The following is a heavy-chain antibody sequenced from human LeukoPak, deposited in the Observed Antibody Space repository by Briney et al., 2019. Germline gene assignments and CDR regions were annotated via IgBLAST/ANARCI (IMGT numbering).Heavy chain of an antibody. CDR1: GGSISSYY. J-gene: IGHJ4*02. CDR2: IYYSGST. CDR3: ARGARGVWFQDY. D-gene: IGHD2-21*01. Sequence: PSETLSLTCTVSGGSISSYYWSWIRQPPGKGLEWIGYIYYSGSTNYNPSLKSRVTISVDTSKNQFSLKLSSVTAADTAVYYCARGARGVWFQDYWGQGTLVTVSS. V-gene: IGHV4-59*08.